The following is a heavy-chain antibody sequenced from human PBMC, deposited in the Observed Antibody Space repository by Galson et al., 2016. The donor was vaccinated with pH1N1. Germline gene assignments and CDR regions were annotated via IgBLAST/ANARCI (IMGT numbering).Heavy chain of an antibody. CDR1: GITFSSYA. Sequence: SLRLSCAASGITFSSYAMNWVRQAPGKGLEWVSYISSSSSTIYYADSVKGRFTISRDNAENSLFLQMNSLRDEDTAVYYCARAYSPTFFSQFLYEGMDVWGQGTTVTVSS. CDR2: ISSSSSTI. V-gene: IGHV3-48*02. D-gene: IGHD4-11*01. CDR3: ARAYSPTFFSQFLYEGMDV. J-gene: IGHJ6*02.